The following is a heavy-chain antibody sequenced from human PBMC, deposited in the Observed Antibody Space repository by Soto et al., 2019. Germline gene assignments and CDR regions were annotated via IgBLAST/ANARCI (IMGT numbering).Heavy chain of an antibody. V-gene: IGHV3-30*18. CDR3: AKGFSYSVIDY. CDR1: AFTFSTYG. Sequence: QVQLVESGGGVVQPGRSLRLSCAASAFTFSTYGMHWVRQAPGKGLEWVAVISYDGSNKYYADSVKGRFTISRDNSKNTLYLQMSSLRAEDTAVYYCAKGFSYSVIDYWGQGTLVTVSS. J-gene: IGHJ4*02. CDR2: ISYDGSNK. D-gene: IGHD5-18*01.